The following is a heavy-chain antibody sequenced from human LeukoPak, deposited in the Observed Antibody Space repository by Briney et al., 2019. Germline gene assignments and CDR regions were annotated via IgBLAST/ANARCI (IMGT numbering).Heavy chain of an antibody. Sequence: GESLKISCKGSGYSFTRYWIGWVRQMPGKGLEWMGIIYPGDSDIRYSPSFQGQVTISADKSISTAYLQWSSLKASDTAIYYCARGLFNMIVSDAFDIWGQGTMVTVSS. J-gene: IGHJ3*02. CDR3: ARGLFNMIVSDAFDI. CDR2: IYPGDSDI. CDR1: GYSFTRYW. V-gene: IGHV5-51*01. D-gene: IGHD3-22*01.